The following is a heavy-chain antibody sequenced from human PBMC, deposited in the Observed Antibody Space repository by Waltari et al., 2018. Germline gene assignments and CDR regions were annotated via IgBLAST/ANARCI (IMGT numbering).Heavy chain of an antibody. CDR1: GFSLNTNGMR. CDR2: IDWDDDK. J-gene: IGHJ3*02. D-gene: IGHD4-17*01. V-gene: IGHV2-70*04. Sequence: QVTLKESGPALVKPTQTLTLTCTFSGFSLNTNGMRVSWIRQPPGRALEWLARIDWDDDKFYSTSLKTRLTISKDTSKNQVVLTLTNMDPVDTATYYCARISDYGDGAFDIWGQGTMVTVSS. CDR3: ARISDYGDGAFDI.